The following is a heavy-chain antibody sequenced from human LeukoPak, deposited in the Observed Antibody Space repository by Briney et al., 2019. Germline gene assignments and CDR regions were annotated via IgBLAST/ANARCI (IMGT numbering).Heavy chain of an antibody. CDR3: ARVYRYGWSDY. Sequence: GGSLRPSCAASGFTFSSYAMSWVRQAPGKGLEWVSAISGSGGSTYYADSVKGRFTISRDNSKNTLYLQMNSLRAEDTAVYYCARVYRYGWSDYWGQGTLVTVSS. V-gene: IGHV3-23*01. CDR2: ISGSGGST. CDR1: GFTFSSYA. D-gene: IGHD3-16*02. J-gene: IGHJ4*02.